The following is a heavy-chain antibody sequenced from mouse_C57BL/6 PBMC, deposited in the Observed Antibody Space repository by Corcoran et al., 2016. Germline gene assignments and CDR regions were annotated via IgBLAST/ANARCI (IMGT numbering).Heavy chain of an antibody. D-gene: IGHD2-1*01. V-gene: IGHV9-3*01. J-gene: IGHJ3*01. CDR2: INTYSGVP. CDR3: ALYYGNYVEFAY. CDR1: GYTFTTYG. Sequence: QIQLVQSGPELKKPGETVKISCKASGYTFTTYGMSWVKQAPGKGLKWMGWINTYSGVPTYADDFKGRFAFSLETSASTAYLQINNLKNEDTATYFCALYYGNYVEFAYWGQGTLVTVSA.